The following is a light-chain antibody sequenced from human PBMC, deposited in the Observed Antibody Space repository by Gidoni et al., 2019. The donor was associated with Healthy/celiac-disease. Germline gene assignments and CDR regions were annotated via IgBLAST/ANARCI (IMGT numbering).Light chain of an antibody. V-gene: IGKV1-39*01. J-gene: IGKJ1*01. CDR2: AAS. CDR1: QSISSY. Sequence: DIQMTQSPSSLSASVGDRVTITCRASQSISSYLNWYQQKPGKAPNRLIYAASNLQSGVPSRFSGSGSGTDFTLTISSLQPEDFATYFCQQSYSTLVTFGQGTKVEIK. CDR3: QQSYSTLVT.